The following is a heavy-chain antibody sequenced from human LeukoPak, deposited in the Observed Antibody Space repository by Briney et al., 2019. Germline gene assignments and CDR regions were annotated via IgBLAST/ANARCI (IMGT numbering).Heavy chain of an antibody. V-gene: IGHV1-18*01. CDR3: ARDYYDNSGYYSHTGGY. J-gene: IGHJ4*02. CDR1: GYTFTVYG. Sequence: ASVKVSFKASGYTFTVYGISWVRQAPGQGLEWMGWINAYNGNTNYAQKLQGGVTMTTDTSTSTAYMELRSLRSDDTAVYYCARDYYDNSGYYSHTGGYWGQGTLVTVSS. D-gene: IGHD3-22*01. CDR2: INAYNGNT.